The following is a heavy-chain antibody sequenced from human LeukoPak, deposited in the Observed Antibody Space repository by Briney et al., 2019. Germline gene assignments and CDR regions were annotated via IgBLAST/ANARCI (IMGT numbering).Heavy chain of an antibody. CDR1: GGSFSGYY. J-gene: IGHJ4*02. CDR3: ARLSWGARYFDY. V-gene: IGHV4-34*01. D-gene: IGHD3-16*01. CDR2: INHSGST. Sequence: SETPSLTCAVHGGSFSGYYWSWIRQPPGKGLEWIGEINHSGSTNYNPSLKSRVTISVDTSKNQFSLKLSSVTAADTAVYYCARLSWGARYFDYWGQGTLVTVSS.